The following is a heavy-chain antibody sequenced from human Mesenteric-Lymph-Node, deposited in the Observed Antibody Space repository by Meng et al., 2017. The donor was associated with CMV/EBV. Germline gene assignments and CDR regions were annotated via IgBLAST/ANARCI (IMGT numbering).Heavy chain of an antibody. V-gene: IGHV3-30-3*01. J-gene: IGHJ6*02. Sequence: GESLKISCAASGFTFSSYAMHWVRQAPGKGLEWVAVISYDGSNKYYADSVKGRFTISRDISKNSLYLQMNSLRVEDTAVYYCAKDLRAMTTYYYYYGMDVWGQGTTVTVSS. CDR2: ISYDGSNK. CDR3: AKDLRAMTTYYYYYGMDV. D-gene: IGHD2-2*01. CDR1: GFTFSSYA.